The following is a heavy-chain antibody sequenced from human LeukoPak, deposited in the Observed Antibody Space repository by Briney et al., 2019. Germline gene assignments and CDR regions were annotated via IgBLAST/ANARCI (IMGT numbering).Heavy chain of an antibody. CDR2: IIPILGIA. J-gene: IGHJ6*02. Sequence: SVNVSCKASGGTFSSYAISWVRQAPGQGLEWMGRIIPILGIANYAQKFQGRVTITADKSTSTAYMELSSLRSEDTAVYYCARVSSYYDSSGYFFPLSGMDVWGQGTTVTVSS. D-gene: IGHD3-22*01. CDR3: ARVSSYYDSSGYFFPLSGMDV. V-gene: IGHV1-69*04. CDR1: GGTFSSYA.